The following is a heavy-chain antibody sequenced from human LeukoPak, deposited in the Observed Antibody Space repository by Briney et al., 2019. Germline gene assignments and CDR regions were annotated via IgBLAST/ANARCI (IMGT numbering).Heavy chain of an antibody. J-gene: IGHJ5*02. V-gene: IGHV1-46*01. CDR1: GYTFTSYY. CDR3: ARDRGGGFDP. CDR2: INPSGGST. D-gene: IGHD3-10*01. Sequence: AASVKVSGKASGYTFTSYYMHWVRQAPGQGLEWMGIINPSGGSTSYAQKFQDRVTMTRDTSTSTVYMELSSLRSEDTAVYYCARDRGGGFDPWGQGTLVTVSS.